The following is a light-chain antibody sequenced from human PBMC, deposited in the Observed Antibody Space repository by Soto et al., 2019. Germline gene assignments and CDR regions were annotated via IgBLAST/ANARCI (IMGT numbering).Light chain of an antibody. V-gene: IGKV3-20*01. CDR1: HSVSRTY. Sequence: IVLTQSPGTLSLSPGERATLSFRASHSVSRTYLAWYQQKPGQAPRLLIFGASDRATGTPDRLSGSGSGTEFPLTISRMEPEDYAVYYCQQFDDSVTFGHGTRLEIK. CDR3: QQFDDSVT. CDR2: GAS. J-gene: IGKJ5*01.